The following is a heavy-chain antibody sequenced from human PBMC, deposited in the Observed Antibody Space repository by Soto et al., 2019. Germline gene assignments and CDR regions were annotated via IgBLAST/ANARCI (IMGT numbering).Heavy chain of an antibody. CDR1: GYTFTSYD. Sequence: ASVKVSCKASGYTFTSYDINWVRQATGQGLEWMGWMNPNSGNTGYAQKFQDRVTITADESTSTAYMQLSSLRSGDTAVYYCARSGGLDRDFNYWGQGSLVTVSS. D-gene: IGHD2-15*01. V-gene: IGHV1-8*01. J-gene: IGHJ4*02. CDR2: MNPNSGNT. CDR3: ARSGGLDRDFNY.